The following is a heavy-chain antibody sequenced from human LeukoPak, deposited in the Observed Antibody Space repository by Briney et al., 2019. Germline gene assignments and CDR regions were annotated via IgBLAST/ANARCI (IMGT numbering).Heavy chain of an antibody. D-gene: IGHD3-10*01. CDR2: VSAYDGST. CDR1: GYSFTSYG. J-gene: IGHJ6*02. V-gene: IGHV1-18*01. CDR3: ARGGRDGMDV. Sequence: ASVRVSCKASGYSFTSYGFTWVRRAPGQGLEWMGWVSAYDGSTNYAQKIRGRVTMTTDASKNTVYMELRSLRFDDTAVYYCARGGRDGMDVWGQGTTVTVSS.